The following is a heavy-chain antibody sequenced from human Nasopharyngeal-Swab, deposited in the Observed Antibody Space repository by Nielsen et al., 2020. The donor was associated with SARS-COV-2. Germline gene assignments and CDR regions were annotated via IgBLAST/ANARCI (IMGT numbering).Heavy chain of an antibody. CDR2: INPSGGRT. CDR3: ARDLGYGDYGGGFDY. J-gene: IGHJ4*02. V-gene: IGHV1-46*01. Sequence: WVRQAPGQAPEWMGIINPSGGRTSYAQKFQGRVTMTRDTSTSTVYMELSSLRSEDTAVYYCARDLGYGDYGGGFDYWGQGTRVTVSS. D-gene: IGHD4-17*01.